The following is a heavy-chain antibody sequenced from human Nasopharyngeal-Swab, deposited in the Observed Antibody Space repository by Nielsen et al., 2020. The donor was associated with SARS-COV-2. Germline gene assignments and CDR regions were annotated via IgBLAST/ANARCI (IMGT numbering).Heavy chain of an antibody. D-gene: IGHD3-22*01. V-gene: IGHV3-9*01. J-gene: IGHJ3*02. Sequence: SLKISCTASGFTFDEYTMHWVRQAQGKGPEWVSGIRWNSDYIGYTDSVKGRFVISRDNAKNSLYLQMNSLRPEDTALYFCTRAKDTSGYDAFDIWGQGTVVTVSS. CDR2: IRWNSDYI. CDR1: GFTFDEYT. CDR3: TRAKDTSGYDAFDI.